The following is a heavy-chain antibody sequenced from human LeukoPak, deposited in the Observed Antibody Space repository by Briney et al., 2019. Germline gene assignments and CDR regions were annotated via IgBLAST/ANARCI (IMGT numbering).Heavy chain of an antibody. Sequence: SETLSLTCAVYGGSFSGYYWSWIRQPPRKGLEWIGEINHSGSTNYNPSPKSRVTISVDTSKNQFSLKLSSVTAADTAVYYCARRRTVTTFDYYYYYYMDVWGKGTTVTISS. V-gene: IGHV4-34*01. CDR3: ARRRTVTTFDYYYYYYMDV. J-gene: IGHJ6*03. CDR1: GGSFSGYY. D-gene: IGHD4-17*01. CDR2: INHSGST.